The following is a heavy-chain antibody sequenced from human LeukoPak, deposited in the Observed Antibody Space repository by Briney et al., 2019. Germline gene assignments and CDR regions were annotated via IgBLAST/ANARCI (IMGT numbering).Heavy chain of an antibody. D-gene: IGHD3-10*01. CDR2: IDSDGSYT. CDR3: ARGGYYVSGSWDY. J-gene: IGHJ4*02. CDR1: GFTFSSYW. Sequence: GGSPRLSCAASGFTFSSYWMHWVRQAPGKGLVWVSRIDSDGSYTSYADSVKGRFTISRDNAKNTQYLQMNSLRAEDTAVYYCARGGYYVSGSWDYWGQGTLVTVSS. V-gene: IGHV3-74*01.